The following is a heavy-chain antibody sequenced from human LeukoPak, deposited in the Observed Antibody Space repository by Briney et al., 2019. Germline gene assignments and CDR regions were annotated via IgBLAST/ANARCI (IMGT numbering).Heavy chain of an antibody. J-gene: IGHJ4*02. V-gene: IGHV4-38-2*02. CDR1: GYSISSGYS. CDR2: IYHSGST. D-gene: IGHD3-16*01. CDR3: ARARGGLRYFDY. Sequence: SETLSLTCTVSGYSISSGYSWGCSRQPPGRGLEWIGSIYHSGSTYYNPSLKSRVTISVDTSKNQFSLQLSSVTAADTAVYYCARARGGLRYFDYWGQGTLVTVSS.